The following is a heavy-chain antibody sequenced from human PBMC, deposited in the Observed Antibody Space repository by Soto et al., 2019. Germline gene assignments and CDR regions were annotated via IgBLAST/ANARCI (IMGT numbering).Heavy chain of an antibody. CDR1: GFTFSSYW. D-gene: IGHD2-2*01. Sequence: EVQLVESGGGLVQPGGSLRLSCAASGFTFSSYWMSWVRQAPGKGLEWVANIKQDGSEKYYVDSVKGRFTISRDNAKNPRYVQTNGRGAEDAAVYYCAKSGAGYGSIGNRCGYYYYGMDGWCRGTTITASS. J-gene: IGHJ6*02. V-gene: IGHV3-7*05. CDR2: IKQDGSEK. CDR3: AKSGAGYGSIGNRCGYYYYGMDG.